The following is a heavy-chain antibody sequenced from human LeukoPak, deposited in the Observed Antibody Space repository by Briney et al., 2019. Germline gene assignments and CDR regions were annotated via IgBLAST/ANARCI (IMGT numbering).Heavy chain of an antibody. CDR1: GFIFNNYG. V-gene: IGHV3-48*01. Sequence: GGSLRLSCTASGFIFNNYGMNWVRQAPGKGLEWLSYIKGRSDTIKYADSVKGRFTISRDNAKNTLSLQMTSLRAEDTAIYYCVRGQGAHDNWFDPWGQGTLVTVAS. CDR3: VRGQGAHDNWFDP. J-gene: IGHJ5*02. D-gene: IGHD4/OR15-4a*01. CDR2: IKGRSDTI.